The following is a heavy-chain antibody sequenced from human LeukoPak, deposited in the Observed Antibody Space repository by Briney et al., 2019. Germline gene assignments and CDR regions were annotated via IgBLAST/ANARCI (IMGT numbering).Heavy chain of an antibody. Sequence: GGSLRLSCAASGFTFSSYIMSWVRQAPGKGLEWVSSISTTSTYIYYADSVKGRFTISRDNAKNSLYLQMNSLRVEDTAVYYCASQDYFGSGSYYNSNWGQGTLVTVSS. D-gene: IGHD3-10*01. CDR2: ISTTSTYI. CDR1: GFTFSSYI. V-gene: IGHV3-21*01. J-gene: IGHJ4*02. CDR3: ASQDYFGSGSYYNSN.